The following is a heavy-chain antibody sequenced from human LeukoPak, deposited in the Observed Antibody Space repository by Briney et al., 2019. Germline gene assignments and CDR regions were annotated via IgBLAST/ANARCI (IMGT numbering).Heavy chain of an antibody. CDR2: INHSRST. V-gene: IGHV4-34*01. Sequence: PGGSLRLSCAASGFTFSSYWMSWIRQPPGKGLEWIGEINHSRSTNYNPSLKSRVTISVATSKNQFSLKLSSVTAADTAVYYCARGRTTVITGNYYYGMDVWGQGTTVTVSS. J-gene: IGHJ6*02. D-gene: IGHD4-17*01. CDR1: GFTFSSYW. CDR3: ARGRTTVITGNYYYGMDV.